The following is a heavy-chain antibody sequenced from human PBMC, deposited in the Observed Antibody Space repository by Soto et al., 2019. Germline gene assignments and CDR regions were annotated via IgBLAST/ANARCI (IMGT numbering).Heavy chain of an antibody. V-gene: IGHV4-59*01. CDR1: GGSISSYY. CDR3: ARVRAGWGDNWNPIRYYYYYGMDV. Sequence: SETLSLTCTVSGGSISSYYWSWIRQPPGKGLEWIGYIYYSGSTNYNPSLKSRVTISVDTSKNQFSLKLSSVTAADTAVYYCARVRAGWGDNWNPIRYYYYYGMDVWGQGTTVTVSS. J-gene: IGHJ6*02. D-gene: IGHD1-20*01. CDR2: IYYSGST.